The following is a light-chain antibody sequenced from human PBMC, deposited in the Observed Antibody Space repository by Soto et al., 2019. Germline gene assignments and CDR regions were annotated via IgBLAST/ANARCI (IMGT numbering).Light chain of an antibody. Sequence: DIQMTQSPSSLSASVGDRVTITCRASQSISSYLNWYQQKPGKAPKLLIYAASNLQSGVPSRFSGSGSGTDFTLTISSLQPEDFATYYCQQANSIPSTFGQGTKL. CDR2: AAS. CDR1: QSISSY. V-gene: IGKV1-39*01. CDR3: QQANSIPST. J-gene: IGKJ5*01.